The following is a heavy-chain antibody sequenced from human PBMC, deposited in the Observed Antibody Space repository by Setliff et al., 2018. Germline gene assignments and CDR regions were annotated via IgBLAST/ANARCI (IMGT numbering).Heavy chain of an antibody. CDR3: ARGPRFDYESPTYRRRFDP. Sequence: SETLSLTCAVYGGSFSGYYWNWIRQAPGKGLEWIGEINHRGTTSYTPSLKGRVTISVDTSKNLFSLKLSSVTAADTPVYFCARGPRFDYESPTYRRRFDPWGQGTAVTVSS. D-gene: IGHD3-22*01. CDR2: INHRGTT. V-gene: IGHV4-34*01. CDR1: GGSFSGYY. J-gene: IGHJ5*02.